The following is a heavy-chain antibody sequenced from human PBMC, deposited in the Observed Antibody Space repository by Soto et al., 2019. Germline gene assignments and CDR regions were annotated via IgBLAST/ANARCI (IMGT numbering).Heavy chain of an antibody. Sequence: QVQLQESGPGLVKPSQTLSLTCTVSGGSISSGGYYWSWIRQHPGKGLEWIGYIYYSGSTYYNPSLSGRVTRSVDTSKNQFSLKLSSVTAADTAVYYCARSGYSYGPNPLLYWGQGTLVTVSS. CDR3: ARSGYSYGPNPLLY. D-gene: IGHD5-18*01. CDR1: GGSISSGGYY. V-gene: IGHV4-31*03. J-gene: IGHJ4*02. CDR2: IYYSGST.